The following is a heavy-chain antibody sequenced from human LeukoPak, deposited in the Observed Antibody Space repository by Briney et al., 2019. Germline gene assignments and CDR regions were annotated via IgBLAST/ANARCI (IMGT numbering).Heavy chain of an antibody. CDR1: GFTFGDYA. CDR3: TTEGDPIYSYYYGMDV. D-gene: IGHD3-10*01. V-gene: IGHV3-49*04. Sequence: GGSLRLSCTASGFTFGDYAMSWVRQAPGKGLEWVGFIRSKAYGGTTEYAASVKGRFTISRDDSKSIAYLQMNSLKTEDTAVYYCTTEGDPIYSYYYGMDVWGQGTTVTVSS. CDR2: IRSKAYGGTT. J-gene: IGHJ6*02.